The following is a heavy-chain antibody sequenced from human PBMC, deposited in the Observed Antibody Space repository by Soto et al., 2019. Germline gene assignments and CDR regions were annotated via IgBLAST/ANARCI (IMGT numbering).Heavy chain of an antibody. CDR1: GGSFSGYY. CDR3: ARGQGYSSGWYGLRYFDY. CDR2: INHSGST. Sequence: SETLSLTCAVYGGSFSGYYWSWIRQPPGKGLEWIGEINHSGSTKYNPSLKSRVTISVDTSKNQFSLKLSSVTAADTAVYYCARGQGYSSGWYGLRYFDYWGQGTLVTVSS. D-gene: IGHD6-19*01. J-gene: IGHJ4*02. V-gene: IGHV4-34*01.